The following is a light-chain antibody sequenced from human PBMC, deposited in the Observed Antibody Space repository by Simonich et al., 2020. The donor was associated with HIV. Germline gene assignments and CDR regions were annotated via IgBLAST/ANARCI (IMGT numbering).Light chain of an antibody. V-gene: IGKV1-39*01. Sequence: DIQMTQSPSSLSASVGDRVTITCRASQSISSYLNWYQQKPGKAPKLMIYAASSLQSGVPSRLSGSGAGTDFTLTIRSLQPEDFATYYCQQSFSAPRTFGPGTKVEIK. J-gene: IGKJ1*01. CDR3: QQSFSAPRT. CDR2: AAS. CDR1: QSISSY.